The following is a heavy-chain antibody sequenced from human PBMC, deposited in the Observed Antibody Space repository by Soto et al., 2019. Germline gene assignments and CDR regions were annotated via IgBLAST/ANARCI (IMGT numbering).Heavy chain of an antibody. Sequence: PSETLSLTCAVSGGSIISGGYSWIWIRQPPGKGLEWIGYIYHSGSTYYNPSLKSRVTISVDRSKNQFSLKLSSVTAADTAVYYCARSKTVVVTASEEYYFDYWDQGTLVTVS. CDR2: IYHSGST. J-gene: IGHJ4*02. CDR1: GGSIISGGYS. CDR3: ARSKTVVVTASEEYYFDY. V-gene: IGHV4-30-2*01. D-gene: IGHD2-21*02.